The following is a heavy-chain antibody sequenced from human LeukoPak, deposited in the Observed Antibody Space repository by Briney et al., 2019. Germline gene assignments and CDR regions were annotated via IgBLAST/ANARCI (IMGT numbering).Heavy chain of an antibody. CDR3: ARLGAFYCSGGDCYSGAFDI. Sequence: GGSLRLSCAASGFTVSSNYMSWVRQAPGKGLEWVSALYSGDNTYYAESVKGRFTISRDNSKNALFLQMNTLRAEDTAVYYCARLGAFYCSGGDCYSGAFDIWGQGTTVTVSS. D-gene: IGHD2-15*01. CDR1: GFTVSSNY. CDR2: LYSGDNT. J-gene: IGHJ3*02. V-gene: IGHV3-53*01.